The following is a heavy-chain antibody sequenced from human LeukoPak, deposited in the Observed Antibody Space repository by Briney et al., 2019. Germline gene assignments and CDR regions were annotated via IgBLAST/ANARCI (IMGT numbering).Heavy chain of an antibody. J-gene: IGHJ4*02. V-gene: IGHV4-61*02. Sequence: PSETLSLTCTVSGGSISSGSYYWSWIRQPAGKGLEWIGRIYTSGSTNYSPSLKSRVTMSVDTSKNQFSLKLNSVTAADTAVYYCARDQSGSRAFDYWGQGTLVTVSS. D-gene: IGHD1-26*01. CDR3: ARDQSGSRAFDY. CDR2: IYTSGST. CDR1: GGSISSGSYY.